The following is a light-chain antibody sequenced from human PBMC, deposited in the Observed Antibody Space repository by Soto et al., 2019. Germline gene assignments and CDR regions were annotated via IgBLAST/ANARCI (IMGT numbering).Light chain of an antibody. CDR1: QSLLHSNGYNY. CDR3: MQALQTWYN. Sequence: DIVMTQSPLSLPVTPGEPASISCRSSQSLLHSNGYNYLDWYLQKPGQSPQLLIYLGSNRDSGVPDRFSGSGSGTYFTLNISRVEAEDVGVYYCMQALQTWYNFVQGTKLEIK. CDR2: LGS. V-gene: IGKV2-28*01. J-gene: IGKJ2*01.